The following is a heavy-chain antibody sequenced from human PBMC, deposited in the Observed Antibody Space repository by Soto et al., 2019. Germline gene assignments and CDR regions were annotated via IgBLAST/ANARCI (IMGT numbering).Heavy chain of an antibody. V-gene: IGHV3-23*01. Sequence: EVQLLESGGGLVQPGGSLRLSCAASGFTFSSYAMSWVRQAPGKGLEWVSGISGSGGSTYYADSVKGRFTISRDNSKNTLYLQMNSLRVDDTAVYYCAKAVDCSSTSCYRSAFDVWGQGTMVTVS. D-gene: IGHD2-2*01. CDR2: ISGSGGST. J-gene: IGHJ3*01. CDR1: GFTFSSYA. CDR3: AKAVDCSSTSCYRSAFDV.